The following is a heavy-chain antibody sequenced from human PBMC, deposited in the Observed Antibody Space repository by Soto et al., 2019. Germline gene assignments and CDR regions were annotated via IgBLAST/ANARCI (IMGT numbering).Heavy chain of an antibody. CDR2: ISYDGGNK. D-gene: IGHD1-26*01. CDR1: GFTFSSYG. V-gene: IGHV3-30*18. CDR3: AKDVVVGATPGLGDYYYYYGMDV. Sequence: PGGSLRLSCAASGFTFSSYGMHWVRQAPGKGLEWVAVISYDGGNKYYADSVKGRFTISRDNSKNTLYLQMNSLRAEDTAVYYCAKDVVVGATPGLGDYYYYYGMDVWGQGTTVTVSS. J-gene: IGHJ6*02.